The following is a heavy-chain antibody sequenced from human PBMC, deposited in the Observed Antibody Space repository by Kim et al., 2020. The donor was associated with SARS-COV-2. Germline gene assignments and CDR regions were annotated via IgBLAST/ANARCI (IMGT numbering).Heavy chain of an antibody. J-gene: IGHJ4*02. D-gene: IGHD2-8*01. CDR3: ARGYCTNGVCYTPQ. CDR2: INTNTGNP. CDR1: GYTFTSYA. Sequence: ASVKVSCKASGYTFTSYAMNWVRQAPGQGLEWMGWINTNTGNPTYAQGFTGRFVFSLDTSVSTAYLQISSLKAEDTAVYYCARGYCTNGVCYTPQWGQGTLVTVSS. V-gene: IGHV7-4-1*02.